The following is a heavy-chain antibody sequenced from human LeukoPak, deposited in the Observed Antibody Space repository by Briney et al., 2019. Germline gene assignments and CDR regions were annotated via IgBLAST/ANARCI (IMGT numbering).Heavy chain of an antibody. J-gene: IGHJ6*02. CDR3: ARVAPIAAAGSSYYYAIDV. CDR2: IYSSGTT. D-gene: IGHD6-25*01. CDR1: GGSISNYY. V-gene: IGHV4-4*07. Sequence: PSETLSLTCNVSGGSISNYYWTWIRQPAGKGLEWIGRIYSSGTTTYNPSLKSRVAMSVDTSRNQSSLKLNSATAADTAVYYCARVAPIAAAGSSYYYAIDVWGQGTTVTVSS.